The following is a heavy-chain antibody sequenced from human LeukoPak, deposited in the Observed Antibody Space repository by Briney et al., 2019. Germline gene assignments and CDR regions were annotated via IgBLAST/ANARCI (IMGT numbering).Heavy chain of an antibody. V-gene: IGHV1-69*05. CDR2: IIPIFGTA. D-gene: IGHD2-2*01. CDR1: GGTFSSYA. Sequence: ASVKVSCKASGGTFSSYAISWVRQAPGQGLKWMGGIIPIFGTANYAQKFQGRVTITTDESTSTAYMELSSLRSEDTAVYYCARAARRRYCSSTSCYFVGNYYYMDVWGKGTTVTVSS. J-gene: IGHJ6*03. CDR3: ARAARRRYCSSTSCYFVGNYYYMDV.